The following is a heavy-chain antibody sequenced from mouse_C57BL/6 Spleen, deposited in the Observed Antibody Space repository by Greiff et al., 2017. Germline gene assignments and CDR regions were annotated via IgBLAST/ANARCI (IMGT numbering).Heavy chain of an antibody. V-gene: IGHV1-82*01. CDR2: IYPGDGDT. D-gene: IGHD3-1*01. CDR1: GYAFSSSW. J-gene: IGHJ4*01. CDR3: ARSGYYYAMDY. Sequence: QVQLQQPGPELVKPGASVKISCKASGYAFSSSWMNWVKQRPGKGLEWIGRIYPGDGDTNYNGKFKGKATLTADKSSSTAYMQLSSLTSEDSAVYFCARSGYYYAMDYWGQGTSVTVSS.